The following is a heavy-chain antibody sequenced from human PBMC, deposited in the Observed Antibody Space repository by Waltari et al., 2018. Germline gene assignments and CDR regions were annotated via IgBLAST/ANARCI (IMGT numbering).Heavy chain of an antibody. CDR2: IYYSGST. D-gene: IGHD6-13*01. Sequence: QVQLQESGPGLVKPSETLSLTCAVSGYSISSGYYWGWIRQPPGKGLEWIGYIYYSGSTNYNPSLKSRVTISVDTSKNQFSLKLSSVTAADTAVYYCARRRAGSSHPMDVWGKGTTVTVSS. CDR3: ARRRAGSSHPMDV. CDR1: GYSISSGYY. J-gene: IGHJ6*03. V-gene: IGHV4-38-2*01.